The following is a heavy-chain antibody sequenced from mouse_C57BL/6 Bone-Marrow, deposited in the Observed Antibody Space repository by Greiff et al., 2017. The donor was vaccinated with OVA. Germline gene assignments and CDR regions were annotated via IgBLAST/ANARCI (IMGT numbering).Heavy chain of an antibody. CDR1: GYTFTDYY. J-gene: IGHJ2*01. V-gene: IGHV1-26*01. CDR3: ALGISYDGYYFDY. D-gene: IGHD2-3*01. Sequence: EVQLQQSGPELVKPGASVKISCKASGYTFTDYYMNWVKQSHGKSLEWIGDINPNNGGTSYNQKFKGKATLTVDKSSSTAYMELRSLLSEDSAVYYCALGISYDGYYFDYWGQGTTLTVSS. CDR2: INPNNGGT.